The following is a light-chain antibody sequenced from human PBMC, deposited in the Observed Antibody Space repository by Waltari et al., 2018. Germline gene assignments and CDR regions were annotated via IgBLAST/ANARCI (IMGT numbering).Light chain of an antibody. CDR1: TRPVTSGYF. Sequence: QTVVTQEPSLTVSPGGTVTLTCASRTRPVTSGYFSNWFQQKHGRAPRSLIYGTSKKHSWTPARFSGSLLGGRAALTLSGVQPEDEAEYYCLLYSGGAVVFGGGTKLTVL. J-gene: IGLJ2*01. CDR2: GTS. CDR3: LLYSGGAVV. V-gene: IGLV7-43*01.